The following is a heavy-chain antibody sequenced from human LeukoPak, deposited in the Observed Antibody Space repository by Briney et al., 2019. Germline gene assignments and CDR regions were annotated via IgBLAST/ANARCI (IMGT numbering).Heavy chain of an antibody. V-gene: IGHV4-34*01. J-gene: IGHJ4*02. CDR2: INHSGST. CDR1: GGSFSGYY. CDR3: ARGGRSYYGSGSYYNY. D-gene: IGHD3-10*01. Sequence: SETLSLTCAVYGGSFSGYYWSWIRQPPGKGLEWIGEINHSGSTNYNPSLKSRVTISVDTSKNRFSLKLSSVTAADTAVYYCARGGRSYYGSGSYYNYWSQGTLVTVSS.